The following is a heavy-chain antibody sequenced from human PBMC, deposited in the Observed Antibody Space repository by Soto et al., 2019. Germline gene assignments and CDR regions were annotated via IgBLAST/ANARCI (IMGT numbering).Heavy chain of an antibody. CDR1: GFTFSNAW. Sequence: EVQLVESGGGLVERGGSLRLSCAASGFTFSNAWMSWVRQAPGKWLEWVGRIKSKTDAGTVDYAAPVKGRFTISRDDSTNMLFLQMNGLKTEDTAVYYCTTVDYYDSIGYYSLDYWGQGTLVTVSS. CDR2: IKSKTDAGTV. J-gene: IGHJ4*02. D-gene: IGHD3-22*01. CDR3: TTVDYYDSIGYYSLDY. V-gene: IGHV3-15*01.